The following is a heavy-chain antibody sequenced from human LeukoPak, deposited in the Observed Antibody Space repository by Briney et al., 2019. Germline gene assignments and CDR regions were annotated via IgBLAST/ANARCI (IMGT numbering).Heavy chain of an antibody. CDR1: GDSIGSHY. V-gene: IGHV4-4*07. CDR3: ARDPFDFWSGSILD. Sequence: SETLSLTCTVSGDSIGSHYWSWIRQPAGKGLEWIGRIYPSGTTNYNPSLESRVTISIDTSKNQFSLKLSSVTAADTAVYYCARDPFDFWSGSILDWGQGTLVTVSS. CDR2: IYPSGTT. D-gene: IGHD3-3*01. J-gene: IGHJ4*02.